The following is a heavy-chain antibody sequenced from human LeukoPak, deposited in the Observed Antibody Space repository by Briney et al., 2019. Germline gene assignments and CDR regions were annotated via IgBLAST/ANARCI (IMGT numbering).Heavy chain of an antibody. CDR3: ARVFYGSGGWFDP. D-gene: IGHD3-10*01. CDR2: LNSDGSST. J-gene: IGHJ5*02. Sequence: PGGSLRLSCAASGFTFSNYWMHWVRQAPGKGLVWVSRLNSDGSSTNYADSVKGRFTISRDNAKNTLYLQMNSLRAEDTAVYYCARVFYGSGGWFDPWGQGTLVTVSS. V-gene: IGHV3-74*01. CDR1: GFTFSNYW.